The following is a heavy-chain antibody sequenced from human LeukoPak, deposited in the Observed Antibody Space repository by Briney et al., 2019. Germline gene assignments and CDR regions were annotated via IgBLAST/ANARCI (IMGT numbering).Heavy chain of an antibody. CDR3: AKVSGDSSGYYYFDY. V-gene: IGHV3-30*18. D-gene: IGHD3-22*01. J-gene: IGHJ4*02. CDR2: ISYDESNK. CDR1: GFTFSSYG. Sequence: GRSLRLSCAASGFTFSSYGMHWVRQAPGKGLEWVAVISYDESNKYYADSVKGRFTISRDNSKNTLYLQMNSLRAEDTAVYYCAKVSGDSSGYYYFDYWGQGTLVTVSS.